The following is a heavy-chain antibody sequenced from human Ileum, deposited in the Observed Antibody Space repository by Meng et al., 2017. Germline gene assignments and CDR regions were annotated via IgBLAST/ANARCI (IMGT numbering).Heavy chain of an antibody. CDR3: ARENDNWNYFDY. Sequence: QVQLVRSGTEGTKVGASVKVSCTASGYTFRNYPLHWVRQAPGQRPEWMGWINAGNGNIKISQKFQGRITITSDTSATAYMELSSLRSEDTAVYFCARENDNWNYFDYWGQGSLVTVSS. CDR2: INAGNGNI. CDR1: GYTFRNYP. D-gene: IGHD1-1*01. J-gene: IGHJ4*02. V-gene: IGHV1-3*01.